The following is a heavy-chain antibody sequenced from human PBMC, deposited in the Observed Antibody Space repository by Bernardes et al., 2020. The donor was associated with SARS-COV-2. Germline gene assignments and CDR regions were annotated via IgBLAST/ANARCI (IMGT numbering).Heavy chain of an antibody. V-gene: IGHV3-64D*08. J-gene: IGHJ5*02. CDR1: GFTFSSYA. CDR2: ISSNGGNT. Sequence: GGSLKLSCSASGFTFSSYAMHWVRQAQGRGLEYVSAISSNGGNTYDEDSVKGRFTISRDNSKNTLYLQMSSLRAEDTAGYYCARDLVTIFGVSLGPSWGQGTLITVTS. D-gene: IGHD3-3*01. CDR3: ARDLVTIFGVSLGPS.